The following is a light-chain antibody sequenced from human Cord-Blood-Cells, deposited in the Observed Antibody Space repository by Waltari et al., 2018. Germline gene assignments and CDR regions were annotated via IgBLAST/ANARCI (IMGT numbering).Light chain of an antibody. CDR2: WAS. J-gene: IGKJ2*03. CDR3: QQYYSTPYS. V-gene: IGKV4-1*01. CDR1: LSVLYSSNNKNY. Sequence: DIVMTQSPASLAVSLGERATINCKSSLSVLYSSNNKNYLAWYQHKPGQPPKLLIYWASTRESGVPDRFSGSGSGTDFTLTISSLQAEDVAVYYCQQYYSTPYSFGQGTKLEIK.